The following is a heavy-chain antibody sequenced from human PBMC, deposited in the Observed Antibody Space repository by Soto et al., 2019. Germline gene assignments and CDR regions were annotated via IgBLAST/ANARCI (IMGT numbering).Heavy chain of an antibody. D-gene: IGHD3-10*02. V-gene: IGHV3-11*01. CDR2: IIQSGGYE. CDR3: ARGDPAMYGATGHFDY. Sequence: QVHLVESGGGLVKPGGSLRLSCAASGFTFTDFHMAWIRRAPGKGLEWVSNIIQSGGYEFYADSVKGRFTVSRDNAKNEVDLQMNSLRVEDTAVYYCARGDPAMYGATGHFDYWGQGSLVPVSS. J-gene: IGHJ4*02. CDR1: GFTFTDFH.